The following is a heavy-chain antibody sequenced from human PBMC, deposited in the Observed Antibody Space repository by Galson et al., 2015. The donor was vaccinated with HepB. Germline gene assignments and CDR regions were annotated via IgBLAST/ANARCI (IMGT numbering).Heavy chain of an antibody. CDR2: ISGSGHNT. Sequence: SLRLSCAASGFTFSPYAMSWVRQAPGKGLEWVSAISGSGHNTYYADSVKGRFTISRDNSKNTLYLQMNSLRAEDTAVYYCASRGYSSGWGDYWGQGTLVSVSS. J-gene: IGHJ4*02. D-gene: IGHD6-19*01. CDR3: ASRGYSSGWGDY. V-gene: IGHV3-23*01. CDR1: GFTFSPYA.